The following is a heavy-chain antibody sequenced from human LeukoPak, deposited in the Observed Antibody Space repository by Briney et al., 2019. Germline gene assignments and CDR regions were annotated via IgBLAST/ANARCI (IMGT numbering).Heavy chain of an antibody. J-gene: IGHJ5*02. D-gene: IGHD2-2*02. V-gene: IGHV3-23*01. CDR1: GFTFSSYA. Sequence: GGSLRLSCEASGFTFSSYAMSWVRQTPGKGLEWVSAISGSAGLTYHADSVKGRFTISRDNSKNTLYLQMNSLRAEDTAVYYCAKGKHQLLYYNWFDPWGQGTLVTVSS. CDR2: ISGSAGLT. CDR3: AKGKHQLLYYNWFDP.